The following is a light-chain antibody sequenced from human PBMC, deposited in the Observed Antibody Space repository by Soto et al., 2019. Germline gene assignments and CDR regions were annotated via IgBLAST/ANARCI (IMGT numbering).Light chain of an antibody. V-gene: IGKV1-5*01. CDR1: QSISSW. CDR2: DAS. Sequence: DIQMSQSPSTLSASVGDRVTITCRASQSISSWLAWYQQKPGKAPKLLIYDASSLESGVPSRFSGTGSGTEFTLTISSLRPDDFANYYCQHYNSYWTLGQGTKVDIK. J-gene: IGKJ1*01. CDR3: QHYNSYWT.